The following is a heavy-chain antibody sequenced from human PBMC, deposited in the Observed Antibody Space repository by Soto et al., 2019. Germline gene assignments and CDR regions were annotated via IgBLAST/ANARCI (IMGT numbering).Heavy chain of an antibody. D-gene: IGHD3-22*01. CDR2: IYYSGST. CDR1: GGSISSGGYY. V-gene: IGHV4-31*03. CDR3: ARAWAYDSSGYSDHYFDY. J-gene: IGHJ4*02. Sequence: SETLSLTCTVSGGSISSGGYYWSWIRQHPGKGLEWIGYIYYSGSTYYNPSLKSRVTISVDTSKNQFSLKLSSVTAADTAVYYCARAWAYDSSGYSDHYFDYWGQGTLVTVSS.